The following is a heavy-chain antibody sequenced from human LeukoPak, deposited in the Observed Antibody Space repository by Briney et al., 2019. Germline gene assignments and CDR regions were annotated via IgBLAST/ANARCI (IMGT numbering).Heavy chain of an antibody. CDR1: GFTFSSYA. CDR3: ASKYCSSTSCYLLNFDY. CDR2: ISSDGSNK. J-gene: IGHJ4*02. D-gene: IGHD2-2*01. Sequence: GGSLRLSCAASGFTFSSYALHWVRQAPGRGLEWVAVISSDGSNKYYADSVKGRFTFSRDNSQNTLYLQMNSLRAEDTAVYYCASKYCSSTSCYLLNFDYWGQGTLVTVSS. V-gene: IGHV3-30*01.